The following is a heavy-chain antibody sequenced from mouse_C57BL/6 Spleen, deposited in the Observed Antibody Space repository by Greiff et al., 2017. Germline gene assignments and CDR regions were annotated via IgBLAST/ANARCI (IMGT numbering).Heavy chain of an antibody. D-gene: IGHD3-2*02. CDR2: INPGSGGT. J-gene: IGHJ2*01. V-gene: IGHV1-54*01. Sequence: QVQLQQSGAELVRPGTSVKVSCKASGYAFTNYLIEWVKQRPGQGLEWIGVINPGSGGTNYNEKFKGKATLTADKSSSTAYMQLSSLTSEDSAVYVCARGAQGYYFDYWGQGTTLTVSS. CDR3: ARGAQGYYFDY. CDR1: GYAFTNYL.